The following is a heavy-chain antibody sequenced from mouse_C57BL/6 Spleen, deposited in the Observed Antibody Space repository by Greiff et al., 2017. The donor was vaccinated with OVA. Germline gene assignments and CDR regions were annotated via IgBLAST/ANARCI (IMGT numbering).Heavy chain of an antibody. J-gene: IGHJ2*01. CDR1: GYAFSSSW. Sequence: VQLQQSGPELVKPGASVKISCKASGYAFSSSWMNWVKQRPGKGLEWIGRIYPGDGDTNYNGKFKGKATLTADKSSSTAYMQLSSLTSEDSAVYDCAREYGYYVGYFDYWGQGTTLTVSA. V-gene: IGHV1-82*01. CDR2: IYPGDGDT. CDR3: AREYGYYVGYFDY. D-gene: IGHD2-10*02.